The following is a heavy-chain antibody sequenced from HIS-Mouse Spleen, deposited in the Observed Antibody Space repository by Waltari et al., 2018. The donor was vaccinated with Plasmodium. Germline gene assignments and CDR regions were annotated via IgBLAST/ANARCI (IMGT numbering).Heavy chain of an antibody. V-gene: IGHV4-34*01. CDR3: ARLVVVASKDSY. D-gene: IGHD2-15*01. J-gene: IGHJ4*02. Sequence: QVQLQQWGAGLLKPSETLSLTCAVYGGSFSGYYWGWIRQPPGKGLEGIWEINHSGSTNYTPSLKSPVTISVDTSKIQFSLKLSSVTAADTAVYYCARLVVVASKDSYWGQGTLVTVSS. CDR2: INHSGST. CDR1: GGSFSGYY.